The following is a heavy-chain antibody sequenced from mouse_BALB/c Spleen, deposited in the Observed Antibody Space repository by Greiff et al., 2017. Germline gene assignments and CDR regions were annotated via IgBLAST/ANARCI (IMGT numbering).Heavy chain of an antibody. V-gene: IGHV1S137*01. D-gene: IGHD1-1*01. J-gene: IGHJ4*01. Sequence: QVQLQQSGAELVRPGVSLKISCKGTGDTFTDYAMHWVKQSHAKSLEWIGVISTYYGDASYNQKFKGKTTMTVDKSNSTAHMELARLTSEDSAINYCASSRSSSAYDAMDYWGQGTSVTVSS. CDR2: ISTYYGDA. CDR1: GDTFTDYA. CDR3: ASSRSSSAYDAMDY.